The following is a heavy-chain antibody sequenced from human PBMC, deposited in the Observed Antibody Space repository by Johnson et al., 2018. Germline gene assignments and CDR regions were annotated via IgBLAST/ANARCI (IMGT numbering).Heavy chain of an antibody. V-gene: IGHV3-69-1*01. CDR1: EFTFSDHY. Sequence: EVQLVESGGALVQPGGSLRLSCAASEFTFSDHYMDWVRQAPGKGLEWLSYISFSGPTKYADSVKGRFTIPRDSSRDTLYLQMNSLRAEDTAVYYCAKGPHDSSWYRYFQHWGQGTLVTVSS. CDR3: AKGPHDSSWYRYFQH. CDR2: ISFSGPT. D-gene: IGHD6-13*01. J-gene: IGHJ1*01.